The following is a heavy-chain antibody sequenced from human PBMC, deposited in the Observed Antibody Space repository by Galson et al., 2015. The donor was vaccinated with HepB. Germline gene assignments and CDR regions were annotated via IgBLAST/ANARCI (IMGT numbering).Heavy chain of an antibody. CDR1: GFTFSSYS. D-gene: IGHD2-2*01. CDR3: ARRYCSSTSCLIDY. V-gene: IGHV3-48*01. CDR2: ISSSSSTI. J-gene: IGHJ4*02. Sequence: SLRLSCAASGFTFSSYSMNWVRQAPGKGLEWVSYISSSSSTIYYADSVKGRFTISRDNAKNSLYLQMNSLRVEDTAVYYCARRYCSSTSCLIDYWGQGTLVTVSS.